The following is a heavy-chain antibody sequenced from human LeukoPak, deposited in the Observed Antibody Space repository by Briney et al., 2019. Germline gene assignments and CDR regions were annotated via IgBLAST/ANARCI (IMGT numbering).Heavy chain of an antibody. CDR1: GFTYGDHW. D-gene: IGHD3-10*02. CDR2: IKEDGSEK. Sequence: PGGSLRLSCAASGFTYGDHWMTWVRQAPGKGLEWVANIKEDGSEKYYADSLKGRFTISRDNAKNSLYLQMNSLRAEDTAVYYCAELGITMIGGVWGKGTTVTISS. J-gene: IGHJ6*04. V-gene: IGHV3-7*01. CDR3: AELGITMIGGV.